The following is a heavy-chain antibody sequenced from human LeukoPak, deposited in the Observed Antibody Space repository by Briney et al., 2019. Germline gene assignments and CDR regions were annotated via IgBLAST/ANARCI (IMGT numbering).Heavy chain of an antibody. CDR2: IYHSGST. D-gene: IGHD3-16*01. V-gene: IGHV4-38-2*02. CDR3: ARGGGTVPDFDY. CDR1: GYSISSGYY. Sequence: PSETLSLTCTVSGYSISSGYYWGWIRQPPGKGLEWIGSIYHSGSTYYNPSLKSRVTISVDTSKNQFSLKLSSVTAPDTAVYYCARGGGTVPDFDYWGQGTLVTVSS. J-gene: IGHJ4*02.